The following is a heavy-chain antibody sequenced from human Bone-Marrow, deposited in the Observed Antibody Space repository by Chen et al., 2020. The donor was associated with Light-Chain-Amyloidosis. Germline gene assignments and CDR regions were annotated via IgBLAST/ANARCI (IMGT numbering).Heavy chain of an antibody. Sequence: EVQLVEYGGALVQPGGSLRLSCAASGFTFGNYWMSWVRQAPGKGLEWVANIRQDGNRIEYFDSVKGRFTISRDNAKTSVYLQMNSLSAEDTAIYYCAREGSGGFDYWGQGTLVTVSS. CDR1: GFTFGNYW. J-gene: IGHJ4*02. D-gene: IGHD3-16*01. CDR2: IRQDGNRI. CDR3: AREGSGGFDY. V-gene: IGHV3-7*05.